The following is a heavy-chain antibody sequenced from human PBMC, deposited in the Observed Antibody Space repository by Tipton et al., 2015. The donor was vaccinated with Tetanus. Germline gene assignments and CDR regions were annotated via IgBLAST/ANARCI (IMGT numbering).Heavy chain of an antibody. CDR2: IYTSGST. V-gene: IGHV4-4*07. CDR1: GGSISSYY. CDR3: ARLGYDILTGYHYDS. D-gene: IGHD3-9*01. J-gene: IGHJ4*02. Sequence: TLSLTCTVSGGSISSYYWSWIRQPAGKGLEWIGRIYTSGSTNYNPSLKSRVTISVDTSKNQFSLKLSSVTAADTAVYYCARLGYDILTGYHYDSWGQGTLVTVSS.